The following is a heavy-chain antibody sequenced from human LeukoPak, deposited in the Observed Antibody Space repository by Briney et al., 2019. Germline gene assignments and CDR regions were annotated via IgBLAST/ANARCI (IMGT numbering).Heavy chain of an antibody. J-gene: IGHJ4*02. V-gene: IGHV3-30-3*01. D-gene: IGHD5-18*01. CDR3: ASEGIQLWLLDY. CDR2: ISYDGSNK. Sequence: PGGSLRLSCAASGFTFSSYAMHWVRQAPGKGLEWVAVISYDGSNKCYADSVKGRFTISRDNSKNTLYLQMNSLRAEDTAVYYCASEGIQLWLLDYWGQGTLVTVSP. CDR1: GFTFSSYA.